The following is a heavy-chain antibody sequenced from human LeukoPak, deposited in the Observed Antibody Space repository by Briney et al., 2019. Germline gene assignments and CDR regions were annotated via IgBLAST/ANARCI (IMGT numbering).Heavy chain of an antibody. CDR2: IYYTGST. V-gene: IGHV4-61*08. CDR3: AREYSAFDY. J-gene: IGHJ4*02. D-gene: IGHD4-11*01. CDR1: GDPISSHSDY. Sequence: SETLSLTCTVSGDPISSHSDYKWTWIRQSPQKGLEWIGYIYYTGSTNYNPSLRSRLIISVDTSMNQFCLRLTAVTAADTAVYYCAREYSAFDYWGQGALVTVSS.